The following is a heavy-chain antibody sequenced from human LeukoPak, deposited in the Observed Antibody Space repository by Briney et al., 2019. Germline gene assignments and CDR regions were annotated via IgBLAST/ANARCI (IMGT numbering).Heavy chain of an antibody. J-gene: IGHJ5*02. D-gene: IGHD3-10*01. Sequence: ASVNVSCKPSLCTFSSYAISWVRQAPGQGLEWMGRIIPILGMANYAQKLQGRGTITADKSKSTAYMELRRLRSEETVVYYCARAPDQELFIAWFDPWGEGNLVTVSS. V-gene: IGHV1-69*04. CDR3: ARAPDQELFIAWFDP. CDR1: LCTFSSYA. CDR2: IIPILGMA.